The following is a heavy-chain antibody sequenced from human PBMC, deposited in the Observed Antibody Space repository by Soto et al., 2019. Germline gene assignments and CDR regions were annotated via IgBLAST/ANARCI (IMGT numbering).Heavy chain of an antibody. CDR1: GYTFTSYG. CDR3: XXXXXGDY. Sequence: QVHLVQSGAEVKKPGASVKVSCKASGYTFTSYGITWVRQAPGQGLEWMGWISAHNGNTDYAQKLQGRVIVTRDTXXXXXXXXXXXXXXXXXXXXXXXXXXXGDYXGQGALVTVSS. CDR2: ISAHNGNT. J-gene: IGHJ4*02. V-gene: IGHV1-18*01.